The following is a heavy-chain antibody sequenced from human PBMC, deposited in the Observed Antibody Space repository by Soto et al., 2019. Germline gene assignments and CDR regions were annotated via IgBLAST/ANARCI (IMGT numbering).Heavy chain of an antibody. V-gene: IGHV3-23*01. CDR1: GRTFISYG. CDR2: ISSGGSST. CDR3: AKALISSRKYFDY. J-gene: IGHJ4*02. D-gene: IGHD6-6*01. Sequence: GGSLRLSCAASGRTFISYGMSWVRQAPGKGLEWVSTISSGGSSTYYADSVKGRFTISRDNSKSTLYLQMNSLRVEDTAVYYCAKALISSRKYFDYWGQGTLVTVSS.